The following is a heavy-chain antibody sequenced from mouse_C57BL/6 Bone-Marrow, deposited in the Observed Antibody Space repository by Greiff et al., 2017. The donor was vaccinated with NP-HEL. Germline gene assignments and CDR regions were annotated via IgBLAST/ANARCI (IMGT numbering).Heavy chain of an antibody. CDR2: IDPSDSYT. CDR1: GYTFTSYW. J-gene: IGHJ2*01. Sequence: QVQLQQPGAELVRPGTSVTLSCKASGYTFTSYWMHWVKQRPGQGLEWIGVIDPSDSYTNYNQKFKGKATLTVDTSSSTAYMQLSSLTSEDSAVYYCARAGLYDANDWGKGTTLTVSS. CDR3: ARAGLYDAND. D-gene: IGHD2-3*01. V-gene: IGHV1-59*01.